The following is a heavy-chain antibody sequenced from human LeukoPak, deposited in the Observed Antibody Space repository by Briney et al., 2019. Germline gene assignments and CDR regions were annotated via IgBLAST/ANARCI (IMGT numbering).Heavy chain of an antibody. CDR1: GYTFTNYY. J-gene: IGHJ4*02. V-gene: IGHV1-46*01. CDR3: ARDRSSGWYPFDY. D-gene: IGHD6-19*01. Sequence: ASVKVSCKASGYTFTNYYMHWVRQAPVQGLEWMGIINPSGGSTMYAQTFQGRVTMTSDTSTSTVYMEMSSLRSEDTAVFYCARDRSSGWYPFDYWGQGTLVTVSS. CDR2: INPSGGST.